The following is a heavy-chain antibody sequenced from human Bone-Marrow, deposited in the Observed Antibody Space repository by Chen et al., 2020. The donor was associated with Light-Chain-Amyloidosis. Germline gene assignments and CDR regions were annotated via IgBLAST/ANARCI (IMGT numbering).Heavy chain of an antibody. Sequence: QVELQDSGPGLVKPSETLSLTCTLSRGPTSNYYWSWIRKTPGKGLEWIGHMFYSGNTNYNPSLKSRVTISSVASTGQLVLKLRSVTAADAAIYCCARVSHPNGTHWYCGLWGRGTPVTVSS. CDR2: MFYSGNT. CDR1: RGPTSNYY. V-gene: IGHV4-59*01. CDR3: ARVSHPNGTHWYCGL. D-gene: IGHD1-1*01. J-gene: IGHJ2*01.